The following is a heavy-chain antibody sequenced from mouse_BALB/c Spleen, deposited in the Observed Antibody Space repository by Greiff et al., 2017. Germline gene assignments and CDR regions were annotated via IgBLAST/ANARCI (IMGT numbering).Heavy chain of an antibody. CDR3: TRSGYYGNYDYAMDY. J-gene: IGHJ4*01. CDR1: GYTFTSYY. Sequence: QVQLQQSGAELVKPGASVKLSCKASGYTFTSYYMYWVKQRPGQGLEWIGEINPSNGGTNFNEKFKSKATLTVDKSSSTACMQLSSLTSEDSAVYYWTRSGYYGNYDYAMDYWGQGTSVTVSS. V-gene: IGHV1S81*02. D-gene: IGHD2-1*01. CDR2: INPSNGGT.